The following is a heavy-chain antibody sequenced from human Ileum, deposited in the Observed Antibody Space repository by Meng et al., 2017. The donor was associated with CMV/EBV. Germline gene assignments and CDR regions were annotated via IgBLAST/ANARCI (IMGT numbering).Heavy chain of an antibody. J-gene: IGHJ4*02. Sequence: LRLSCTVSGGSISSGTYYWTWIRQHPGKGLEWIGYIFYSGSTYYNPSLKSRLTISVDTSKNQFSLNLSSLTAADTAVYYCARGLRVYYFDYWGQGTLVTVSS. CDR3: ARGLRVYYFDY. CDR2: IFYSGST. CDR1: GGSISSGTYY. V-gene: IGHV4-31*03. D-gene: IGHD5/OR15-5a*01.